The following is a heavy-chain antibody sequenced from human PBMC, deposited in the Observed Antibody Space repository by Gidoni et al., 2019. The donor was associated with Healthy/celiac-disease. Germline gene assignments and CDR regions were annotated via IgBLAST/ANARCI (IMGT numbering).Heavy chain of an antibody. J-gene: IGHJ4*02. V-gene: IGHV4-34*01. Sequence: QVQLQQWGAGLLKPSETLSLTCAVYGGSFSGYYWSWIRQPPGKGLEWIGEINHSGSTNYNPSIKGRFTIEVDTSKDQFSRKLSGVTAADTVVYYCGRGWGGGYYRNDYWGQGTLVTVSS. CDR2: INHSGST. CDR3: GRGWGGGYYRNDY. CDR1: GGSFSGYY. D-gene: IGHD1-26*01.